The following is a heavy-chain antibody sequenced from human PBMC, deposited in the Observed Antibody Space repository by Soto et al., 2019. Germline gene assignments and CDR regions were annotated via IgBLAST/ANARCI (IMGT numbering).Heavy chain of an antibody. CDR1: GYTFTRYT. D-gene: IGHD2-15*01. V-gene: IGHV1-3*01. J-gene: IGHJ5*02. Sequence: ASVKVSCKASGYTFTRYTMNWVRQAPGQRLEWMGWINPDNGNTKSSQKFQDRVIITRGTSASTACMDLSSLRSEDTAVYYCARGIATGQLDHWGQGTLVTVSS. CDR2: INPDNGNT. CDR3: ARGIATGQLDH.